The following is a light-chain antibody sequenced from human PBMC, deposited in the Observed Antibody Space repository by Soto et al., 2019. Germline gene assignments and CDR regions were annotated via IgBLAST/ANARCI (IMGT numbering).Light chain of an antibody. CDR2: AAS. J-gene: IGKJ3*01. CDR3: QQANSFPFT. V-gene: IGKV1-12*02. Sequence: DIQMTQSPSSASASIGDRVTITCRASQIIGSWLAWYQQKPGKAPTLLIYAASSLQSGVPSRFSGSGSGTDFTLTITSLQAEDSATYYCQQANSFPFTFGPGTKVDIK. CDR1: QIIGSW.